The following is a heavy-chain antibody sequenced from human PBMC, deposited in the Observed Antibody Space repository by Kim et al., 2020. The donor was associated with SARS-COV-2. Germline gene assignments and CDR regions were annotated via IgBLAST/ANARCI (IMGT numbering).Heavy chain of an antibody. CDR3: ASVGGWEPRGAFDI. J-gene: IGHJ3*02. D-gene: IGHD1-26*01. V-gene: IGHV4-59*01. Sequence: NPSLKGRVTISVDTSKNQFSLKLSAVTAADTAVYYCASVGGWEPRGAFDIWGQGTMVTVSS.